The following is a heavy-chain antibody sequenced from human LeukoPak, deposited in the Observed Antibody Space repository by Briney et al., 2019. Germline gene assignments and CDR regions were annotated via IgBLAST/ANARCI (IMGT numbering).Heavy chain of an antibody. D-gene: IGHD4-17*01. J-gene: IGHJ4*02. CDR2: INHSGST. V-gene: IGHV4-39*07. CDR1: GGSISSSSYY. CDR3: AGRLRSLDY. Sequence: SETLSLTCTVSGGSISSSSYYWSWIRQPPGKGLEWIGEINHSGSTNYNPSLKSRVTISVDTSKNQFSLKLSSVTAADTAVYYCAGRLRSLDYWGQGTLVTASS.